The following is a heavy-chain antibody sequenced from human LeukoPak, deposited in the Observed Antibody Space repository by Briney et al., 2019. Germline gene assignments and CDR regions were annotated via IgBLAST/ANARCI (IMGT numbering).Heavy chain of an antibody. V-gene: IGHV3-72*01. Sequence: GGSLRLSCAASGFTFSDHYMDWVRQAPGKVLEWVGRIRNKAKSHTTEYAASVKGRFTISRDDSKKSLYLQMNSLKSEDTALYYCTRSCSSSSCPLYYFDYWGRGTLVTVSS. CDR1: GFTFSDHY. D-gene: IGHD2-2*01. CDR3: TRSCSSSSCPLYYFDY. J-gene: IGHJ4*02. CDR2: IRNKAKSHTT.